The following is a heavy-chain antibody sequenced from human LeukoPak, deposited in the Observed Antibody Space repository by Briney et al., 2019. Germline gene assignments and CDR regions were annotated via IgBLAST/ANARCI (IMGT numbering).Heavy chain of an antibody. J-gene: IGHJ5*02. D-gene: IGHD6-13*01. Sequence: GGSLRLSCAASGFTFSSYAMSWVRQAPGKGLEWVSAISGSGGSTYYADSVKGRFTISRGNSKNTLYLQMNSLRAEDTAVYYCAKDSLSSSWSGGWFDPWGQGTLVTVSS. V-gene: IGHV3-23*01. CDR1: GFTFSSYA. CDR3: AKDSLSSSWSGGWFDP. CDR2: ISGSGGST.